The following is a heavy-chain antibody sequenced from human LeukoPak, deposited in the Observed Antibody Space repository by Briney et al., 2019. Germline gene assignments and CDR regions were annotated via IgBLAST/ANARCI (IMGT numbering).Heavy chain of an antibody. J-gene: IGHJ4*02. V-gene: IGHV4-59*11. CDR3: ARAGYSYGTGYYFDY. Sequence: SETLSLTCAVSADSFSSHYWTWIRQAPGKGLEWIGYIYYTGATYYNPSLKSRVTISLDTSKNQFSLKLSSVTAADAAVYYCARAGYSYGTGYYFDYWGQGAPVTVSS. CDR1: ADSFSSHY. CDR2: IYYTGAT. D-gene: IGHD5-18*01.